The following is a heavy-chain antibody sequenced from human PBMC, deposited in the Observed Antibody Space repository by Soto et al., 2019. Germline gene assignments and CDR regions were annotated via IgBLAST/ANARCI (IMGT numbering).Heavy chain of an antibody. CDR1: GGSISSGGYY. Sequence: SETLSLTCTVSGGSISSGGYYWSWIRQHPGKGLEWIGYIYYSGSTYYNPSLKSRVTISVDTSKNQFSLKLSSVTAADTAVYYCARGVGIAARRIDYWGQGTLVTVST. D-gene: IGHD6-6*01. J-gene: IGHJ4*02. V-gene: IGHV4-31*03. CDR2: IYYSGST. CDR3: ARGVGIAARRIDY.